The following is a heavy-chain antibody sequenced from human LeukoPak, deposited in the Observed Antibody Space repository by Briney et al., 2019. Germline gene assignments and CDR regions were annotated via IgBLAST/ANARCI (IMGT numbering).Heavy chain of an antibody. Sequence: SETLSLTCAVYGGSFSGYYWSWIRQPAGKGLEWIGRIYTSGSTNYNPSLKSRVTMSVDTSKNQFSLKLSSVTAADTAVYYCARGATTYYYDSSGYYFDYWGQGTLVTVSS. D-gene: IGHD3-22*01. CDR2: IYTSGST. CDR1: GGSFSGYY. V-gene: IGHV4-59*10. J-gene: IGHJ4*02. CDR3: ARGATTYYYDSSGYYFDY.